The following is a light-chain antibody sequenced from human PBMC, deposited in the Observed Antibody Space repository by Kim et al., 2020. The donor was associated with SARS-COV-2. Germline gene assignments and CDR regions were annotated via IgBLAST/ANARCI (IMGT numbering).Light chain of an antibody. Sequence: SYELTQPPSVSVSPRQTARITCSGDKLGDKFACWYQQKPGQSPVLVIYQDSKRPSGIPARFSGSNSGNTATLTISGTQAMDEADYYCQAWDSTTPYVVFGGGTQLTVL. CDR1: KLGDKF. CDR3: QAWDSTTPYVV. J-gene: IGLJ2*01. V-gene: IGLV3-1*01. CDR2: QDS.